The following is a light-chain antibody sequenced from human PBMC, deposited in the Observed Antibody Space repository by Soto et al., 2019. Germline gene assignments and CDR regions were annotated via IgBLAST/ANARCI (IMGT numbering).Light chain of an antibody. CDR3: QQDNNWPPYT. CDR2: GAS. J-gene: IGKJ2*01. V-gene: IGKV3-15*01. Sequence: EIVMTQSPATLSVSPGERAILSCRASQSVSSNLAWYQHKPGQAPRLRIYGASTRATGIPARFSGSGSGTEFTLTISSLQSEDFAVYYCQQDNNWPPYTFGQGTKLEIK. CDR1: QSVSSN.